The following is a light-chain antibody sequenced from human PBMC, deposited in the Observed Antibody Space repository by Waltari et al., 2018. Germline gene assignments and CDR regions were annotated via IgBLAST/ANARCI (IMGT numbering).Light chain of an antibody. Sequence: QSALTQPASVSGSPGQSITISCTGTSSHIASYNYVSWYQQHPGKVPKLISYEVSNRPSGVSHRFSGSKSGNTASLTISGLQPEDEADYYCNSFTTSSTYVFGTGTMVTVL. V-gene: IGLV2-14*01. J-gene: IGLJ1*01. CDR2: EVS. CDR3: NSFTTSSTYV. CDR1: SSHIASYNY.